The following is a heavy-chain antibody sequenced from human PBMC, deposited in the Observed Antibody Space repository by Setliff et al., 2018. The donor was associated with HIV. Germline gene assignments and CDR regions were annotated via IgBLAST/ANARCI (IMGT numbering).Heavy chain of an antibody. J-gene: IGHJ6*02. CDR3: ARVPYFSFWSGYFDIYGMDV. D-gene: IGHD3-3*01. Sequence: GGSLRLSCAASGFTFSDYAMSWVRQAPGKGLEWVSAISGSGRGTYYADSVKGRFTISRDNSKNTLYLQVNSLRTEDTAVYFCARVPYFSFWSGYFDIYGMDVWGQGTAVTVSS. CDR1: GFTFSDYA. V-gene: IGHV3-23*01. CDR2: ISGSGRGT.